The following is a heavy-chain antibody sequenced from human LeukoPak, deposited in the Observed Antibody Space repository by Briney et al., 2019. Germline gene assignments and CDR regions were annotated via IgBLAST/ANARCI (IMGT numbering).Heavy chain of an antibody. J-gene: IGHJ4*02. D-gene: IGHD3-10*01. V-gene: IGHV3-30*04. Sequence: GGSLRLSCAASGFTFSSYAMHWVRQAPGKGLERVAIISYDGSNKYYADSVKGRFTISRDNSKNTLYLQMNSLRAEDTAVYYCAREEGSGSYSFDHWGQGTLVTVSS. CDR1: GFTFSSYA. CDR2: ISYDGSNK. CDR3: AREEGSGSYSFDH.